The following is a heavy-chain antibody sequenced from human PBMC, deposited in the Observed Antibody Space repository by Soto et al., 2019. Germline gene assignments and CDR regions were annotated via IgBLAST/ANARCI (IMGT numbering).Heavy chain of an antibody. CDR1: GFVVSETY. CDR2: TYSGGST. V-gene: IGHV3-53*01. D-gene: IGHD2-15*01. Sequence: VQVVESGGGLIQPGGSLRLSCAVSGFVVSETYMSWVRQAPGRGLQWVSFTYSGGSTYYADSVKGRFTISRDSSRNTLDLQMNSLRVEDTAVYYCARDCGGGSCYPALGAWGQGTLVTVSS. CDR3: ARDCGGGSCYPALGA. J-gene: IGHJ5*02.